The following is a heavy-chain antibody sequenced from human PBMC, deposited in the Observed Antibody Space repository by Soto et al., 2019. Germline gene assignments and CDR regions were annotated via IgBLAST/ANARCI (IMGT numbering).Heavy chain of an antibody. D-gene: IGHD6-13*01. Sequence: EVQLVESGGGLVKPGGSLRLSCAASGFTFSSYSMHWVRQAPGKGLEWVSSISSSSSYIYYADSVKGRFTISRDNAKNSLYLQMNSLRAEDTAVYYCARDKGSSWYKGGGWFDPWGQVTLVTVSS. CDR1: GFTFSSYS. CDR3: ARDKGSSWYKGGGWFDP. V-gene: IGHV3-21*01. J-gene: IGHJ5*02. CDR2: ISSSSSYI.